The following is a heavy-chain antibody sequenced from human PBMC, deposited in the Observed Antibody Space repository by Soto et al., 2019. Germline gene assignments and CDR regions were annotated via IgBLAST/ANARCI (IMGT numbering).Heavy chain of an antibody. CDR1: GFTFSNYG. D-gene: IGHD2-8*01. V-gene: IGHV3-33*01. J-gene: IGHJ4*02. CDR3: ARDRWCGNYPLDY. Sequence: QVQLVESGGGVVQPGKSLRLSCAASGFTFSNYGMHWVRQAPGKGLEWVAGIWYDGSNKYYADSVKGRFTISRDDSRNTLYLQMSSLRAEDTAVYYCARDRWCGNYPLDYWGQGTLVTVSS. CDR2: IWYDGSNK.